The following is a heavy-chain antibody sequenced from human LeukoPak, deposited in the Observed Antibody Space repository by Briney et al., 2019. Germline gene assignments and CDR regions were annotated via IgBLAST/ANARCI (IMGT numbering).Heavy chain of an antibody. CDR3: AKRDRTTEFDY. V-gene: IGHV3-30*02. J-gene: IGHJ4*02. Sequence: PSGSLRFYCATSGFTCNNYGMHWVRERLGKGLEWVALIQPDGIDTYYADSVKGRFTVFRDNSKSTLYLQLNSLTPDDTAIYYCAKRDRTTEFDYWGQGTLVTVSS. CDR2: IQPDGIDT. CDR1: GFTCNNYG. D-gene: IGHD1-1*01.